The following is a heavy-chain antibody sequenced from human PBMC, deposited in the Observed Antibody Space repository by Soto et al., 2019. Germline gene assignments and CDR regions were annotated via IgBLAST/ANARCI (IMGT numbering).Heavy chain of an antibody. V-gene: IGHV1-18*01. J-gene: IGHJ4*02. CDR2: ISAYNGNT. D-gene: IGHD3-9*01. Sequence: GASVKVSCKASGYTFTSYGIRWVRQAPGQGLEWMGWISAYNGNTNYAQKLQGRVTMTTDTSTSTAYMELRSLRSDDTAVYYCAREGYDILTGYYNWEPFDYWGQGTLVTVSS. CDR1: GYTFTSYG. CDR3: AREGYDILTGYYNWEPFDY.